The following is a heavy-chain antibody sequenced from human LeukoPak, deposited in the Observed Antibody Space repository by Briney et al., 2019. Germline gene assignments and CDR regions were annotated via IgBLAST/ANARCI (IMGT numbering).Heavy chain of an antibody. CDR3: ARFGGYCSGGSCLG. CDR1: GGSISSSNW. D-gene: IGHD2-15*01. J-gene: IGHJ4*02. CDR2: IYHSGST. Sequence: SETLSLTCAVSGGSISSSNWWSWVRQPPGKGLEWIGEIYHSGSTNYNPSLKSRVTISVDKSKDQFSLKLSSVTAADTAVYYCARFGGYCSGGSCLGWGQGTLVTVSS. V-gene: IGHV4-4*02.